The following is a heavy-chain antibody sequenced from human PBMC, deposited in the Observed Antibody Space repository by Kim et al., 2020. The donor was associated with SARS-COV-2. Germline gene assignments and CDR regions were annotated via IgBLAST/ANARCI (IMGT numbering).Heavy chain of an antibody. J-gene: IGHJ5*02. D-gene: IGHD5-12*01. CDR3: ARDPGYSGYDSNWFDP. V-gene: IGHV3-11*01. Sequence: DSVKGRFTRPRDNAKNSLYLQMNSLRAEDTAVYYCARDPGYSGYDSNWFDPWGQGTLVTVSS.